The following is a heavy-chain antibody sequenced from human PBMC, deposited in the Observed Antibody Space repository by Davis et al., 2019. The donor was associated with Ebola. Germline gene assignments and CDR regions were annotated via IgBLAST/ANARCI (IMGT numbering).Heavy chain of an antibody. V-gene: IGHV3-7*03. CDR2: IKQDGSEK. J-gene: IGHJ5*02. Sequence: PGGSLRLSCAASGFTFSSYWMSWVRQAPGKGLEWVANIKQDGSEKYYVDSVKGRFTISRDNAKNSLYLQMNSLRAEDTAVYYCARENSDYDALRQYNWFDPWGQGTLVTVSS. CDR1: GFTFSSYW. CDR3: ARENSDYDALRQYNWFDP. D-gene: IGHD4-11*01.